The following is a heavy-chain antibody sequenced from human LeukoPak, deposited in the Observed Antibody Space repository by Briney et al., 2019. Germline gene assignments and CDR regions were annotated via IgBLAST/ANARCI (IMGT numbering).Heavy chain of an antibody. CDR1: GCSFTSYW. Sequence: GESLKISCKGSGCSFTSYWIAWVRQTPGKGLEWMGLINPGDSDTRYSLSFQGQVTISVDKSISTAYLQWSSLKASDTAMYYCASLMGVRYGDDFDYWGQGTLVTVSS. J-gene: IGHJ4*02. CDR3: ASLMGVRYGDDFDY. CDR2: INPGDSDT. D-gene: IGHD4-17*01. V-gene: IGHV5-51*01.